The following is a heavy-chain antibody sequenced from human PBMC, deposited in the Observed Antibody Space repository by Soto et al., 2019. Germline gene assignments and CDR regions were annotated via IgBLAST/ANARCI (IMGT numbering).Heavy chain of an antibody. D-gene: IGHD3-22*01. CDR2: IYYSGST. J-gene: IGHJ6*02. CDR1: GGSISSGGYY. Sequence: QVQLQESGPGLVKPSQTLSLTCTVSGGSISSGGYYWSWIRQHPGKGLEWIGYIYYSGSTYYNPSLKSQLTISVDTSKNQFSLKLSSVTAADTAVYYCARHNYDSSGTAVDVWGQGTTVTVSS. CDR3: ARHNYDSSGTAVDV. V-gene: IGHV4-31*01.